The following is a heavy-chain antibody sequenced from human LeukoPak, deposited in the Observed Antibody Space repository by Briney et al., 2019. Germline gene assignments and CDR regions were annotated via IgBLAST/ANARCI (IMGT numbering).Heavy chain of an antibody. CDR1: GVSISSTSYY. V-gene: IGHV4-39*01. CDR2: IYYRGTA. Sequence: SETLSLTCTVSGVSISSTSYYWAWIRQPPGKGLEWIGNIYYRGTAYSNPSLKSRVTISVDTSKNQFSLKLSSVTAADAAVYYCARGGLGELLNWFDPWGQGTLVTVSS. J-gene: IGHJ5*02. CDR3: ARGGLGELLNWFDP. D-gene: IGHD3-10*01.